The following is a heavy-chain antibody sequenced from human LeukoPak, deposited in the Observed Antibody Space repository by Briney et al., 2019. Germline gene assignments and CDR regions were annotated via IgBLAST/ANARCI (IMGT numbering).Heavy chain of an antibody. CDR2: INPNTGGT. CDR1: GYIFTNYY. CDR3: ARVHATGYFSLDLGY. V-gene: IGHV1-2*02. Sequence: GASVKVSCKASGYIFTNYYMHWVRQAPGQGLDWMGWINPNTGGTKYAQKFQGRVTMTRDTSIGTAYMELSTVTSDDTAVYFCARVHATGYFSLDLGYWGQGTLVTVSS. D-gene: IGHD3-9*01. J-gene: IGHJ4*02.